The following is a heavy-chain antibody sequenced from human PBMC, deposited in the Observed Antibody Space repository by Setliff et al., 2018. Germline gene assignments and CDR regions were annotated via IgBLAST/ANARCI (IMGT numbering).Heavy chain of an antibody. J-gene: IGHJ6*03. Sequence: ASVKVSCKASGYIFTYYAIHWVRQAPGQRLEWMGWINAGNGNTKYSQKFQGRVTITRDTSASTAYMELSSLRSEDTAVYYCARDGFEIVVVPAAIYYYYYMDVWGKGTTVTVS. D-gene: IGHD2-2*01. CDR3: ARDGFEIVVVPAAIYYYYYMDV. V-gene: IGHV1-3*01. CDR1: GYIFTYYA. CDR2: INAGNGNT.